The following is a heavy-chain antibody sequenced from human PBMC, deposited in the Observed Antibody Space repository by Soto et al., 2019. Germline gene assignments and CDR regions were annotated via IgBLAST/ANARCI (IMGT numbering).Heavy chain of an antibody. D-gene: IGHD6-19*01. CDR3: ARGIAVAGYYFDY. J-gene: IGHJ4*02. V-gene: IGHV4-59*01. CDR2: IYYSGST. CDR1: GGSISSYY. Sequence: SETLSLTCTVSGGSISSYYWSWIRQPPGKGLEWIGYIYYSGSTNYNPSLKSRVTISVDTSKNQFSLKLSSVTAADTAVYYCARGIAVAGYYFDYWGQGTLVTVSS.